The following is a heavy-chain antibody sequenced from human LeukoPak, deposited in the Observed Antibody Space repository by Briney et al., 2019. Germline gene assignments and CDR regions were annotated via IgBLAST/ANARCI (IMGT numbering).Heavy chain of an antibody. J-gene: IGHJ4*02. D-gene: IGHD6-19*01. CDR2: ISWNSGSI. V-gene: IGHV3-9*01. Sequence: GGSLRLSCAGSGFIFNNYAMHWVRQPPGKGLEWVSGISWNSGSIDYADSVKGRFTISRDNAKNSLYLQMDSLRVEDTAFYYCAKDNRRHYTSGPNPDSLHWGQGALVTVSS. CDR1: GFIFNNYA. CDR3: AKDNRRHYTSGPNPDSLH.